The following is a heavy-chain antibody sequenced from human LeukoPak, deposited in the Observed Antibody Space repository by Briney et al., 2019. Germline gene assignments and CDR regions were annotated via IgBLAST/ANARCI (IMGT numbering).Heavy chain of an antibody. Sequence: GGSLRLSCAASGFTFRSYWMSWVRQAPGKGLEWVARIKEDGSEKNYVDSVKGRFTVSRDNSKNTLYLQMNSLRAEDTAVYYCAKGAYCGGDCYYPRPYYYYGMDVWGQGTTVTVSS. CDR2: IKEDGSEK. V-gene: IGHV3-7*03. J-gene: IGHJ6*02. CDR1: GFTFRSYW. D-gene: IGHD2-21*02. CDR3: AKGAYCGGDCYYPRPYYYYGMDV.